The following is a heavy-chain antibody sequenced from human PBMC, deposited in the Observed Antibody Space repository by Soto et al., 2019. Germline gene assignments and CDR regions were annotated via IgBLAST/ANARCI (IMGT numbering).Heavy chain of an antibody. D-gene: IGHD1-7*01. CDR1: GGTFSSYA. CDR2: IIPIFGTA. V-gene: IGHV1-69*13. CDR3: ARDLNYHTAPTYFQH. J-gene: IGHJ1*01. Sequence: GASVKVSCKASGGTFSSYAISWVRQAPGQGLEWMGGIIPIFGTANYAQKFQGRVTITADESTSTAYMELSSLRSEDTAVYYCARDLNYHTAPTYFQHWGQGTPVTVSS.